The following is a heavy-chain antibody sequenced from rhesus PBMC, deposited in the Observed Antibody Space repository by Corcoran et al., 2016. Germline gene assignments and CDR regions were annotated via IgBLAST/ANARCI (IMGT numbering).Heavy chain of an antibody. J-gene: IGHJ4*01. CDR1: GGSISSSNW. CDR3: ARGSSSFYY. V-gene: IGHV4-65*01. Sequence: QVQLQESGPGLVKPSETLSLTCAVSGGSISSSNWWSWIRQPPGKGLEWIGYISGSSGSTYYNPSLKSRVTISTDTSKNQFSLKLSSVTAADTAVYYCARGSSSFYYWGQGVLVTVSS. D-gene: IGHD6-43*01. CDR2: ISGSSGST.